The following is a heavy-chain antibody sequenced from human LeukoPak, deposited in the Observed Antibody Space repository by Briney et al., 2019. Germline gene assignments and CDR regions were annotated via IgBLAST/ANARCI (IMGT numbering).Heavy chain of an antibody. CDR3: AREVVTATYYYYYYYMDV. CDR2: MNPNSGNT. J-gene: IGHJ6*03. Sequence: ASVKVSCKASGYTFTSYDINWVRQATGQGLEWMGWMNPNSGNTGYARKFQGRVTMTRNASISTAYMELSSLRSEDTAVYYCAREVVTATYYYYYYYMDVWGKGTTVTVSS. D-gene: IGHD2-21*02. V-gene: IGHV1-8*01. CDR1: GYTFTSYD.